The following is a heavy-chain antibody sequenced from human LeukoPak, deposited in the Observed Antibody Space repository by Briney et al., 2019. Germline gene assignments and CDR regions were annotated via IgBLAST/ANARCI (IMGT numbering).Heavy chain of an antibody. D-gene: IGHD5-24*01. V-gene: IGHV4-59*01. CDR3: ARGVEMAIFDY. Sequence: SETLSLTCTVSGGSISSYYWSWIRQPPGKGLEWIGYIYYSGSTNYNPSLKSRVTISVDTSKNQFSLKLSSVTAADTAVYYCARGVEMAIFDYWGQGNLVTVSS. CDR2: IYYSGST. CDR1: GGSISSYY. J-gene: IGHJ4*02.